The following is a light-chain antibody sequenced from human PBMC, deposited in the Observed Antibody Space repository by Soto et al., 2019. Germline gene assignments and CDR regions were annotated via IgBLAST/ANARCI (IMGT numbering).Light chain of an antibody. V-gene: IGKV2-28*01. CDR3: MQTLQAPR. Sequence: DIVMTQSPLSLPVTPGEPASISCRSSQSLLHSNGFNYLDWYLQKPGQSPQLLIYLGSNRASGVPDRFSGSGSGTDFTLQISRVEAEDVGVYYCMQTLQAPRFGPGTKVDIK. CDR2: LGS. J-gene: IGKJ3*01. CDR1: QSLLHSNGFNY.